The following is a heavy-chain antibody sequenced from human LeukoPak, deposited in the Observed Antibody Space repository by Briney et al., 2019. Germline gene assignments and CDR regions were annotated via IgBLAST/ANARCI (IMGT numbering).Heavy chain of an antibody. CDR2: IYYSGST. V-gene: IGHV4-39*07. J-gene: IGHJ3*02. Sequence: SETLSLTCTVSGGSISNGDYYWGWIRQPPGKGLEWIGSIYYSGSTYYNPSLKSRVTISVDTSKNQFSLKLSSVTAEDTAVYYCAKDIVVVTSGSNAFDIWGQGTTVTVSS. D-gene: IGHD2-21*02. CDR1: GGSISNGDYY. CDR3: AKDIVVVTSGSNAFDI.